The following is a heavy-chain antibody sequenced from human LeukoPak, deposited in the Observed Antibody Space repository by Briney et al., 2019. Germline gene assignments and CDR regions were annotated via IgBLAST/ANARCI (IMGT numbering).Heavy chain of an antibody. Sequence: PGRSLRLSCAASGFTFSSYGMHWVRQAPGKGLEWVAVIWYDGSNKYYADSVKGRFTISRDNSKNTLYLQMNSLRAEDTAVYYCARGGAPYSSSWYVDYWGQGTLVTVSS. CDR1: GFTFSSYG. CDR2: IWYDGSNK. D-gene: IGHD6-13*01. CDR3: ARGGAPYSSSWYVDY. J-gene: IGHJ4*02. V-gene: IGHV3-33*01.